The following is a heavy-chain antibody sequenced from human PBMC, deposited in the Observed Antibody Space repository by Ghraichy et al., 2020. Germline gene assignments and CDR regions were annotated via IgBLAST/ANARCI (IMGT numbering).Heavy chain of an antibody. CDR1: GFTVSNNY. Sequence: GGSLRLSCAASGFTVSNNYMSWVRQAPGKGLEWVSLIHSGVTTYYADSVKGRFTISRDNSKNTLYLQMNSLRVDDTAVYYCAGVAVPNSRRQFFHYWGQGTVVTVSS. V-gene: IGHV3-53*01. D-gene: IGHD5-24*01. CDR3: AGVAVPNSRRQFFHY. J-gene: IGHJ1*01. CDR2: IHSGVTT.